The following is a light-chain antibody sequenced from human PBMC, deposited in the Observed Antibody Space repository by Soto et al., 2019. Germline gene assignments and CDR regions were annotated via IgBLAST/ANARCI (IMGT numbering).Light chain of an antibody. V-gene: IGLV1-47*01. CDR3: AAWDDSLGGVV. CDR2: RSD. Sequence: QAVVTQPPSASGTPGQGVTISCSGSSSNIGINFVYWYQQLPGTAPKLLIYRSDQRPSGVPDRFSGSKSGTSASLAISGLRSEDEADYYCAAWDDSLGGVVFGGGTKLTVL. J-gene: IGLJ2*01. CDR1: SSNIGINF.